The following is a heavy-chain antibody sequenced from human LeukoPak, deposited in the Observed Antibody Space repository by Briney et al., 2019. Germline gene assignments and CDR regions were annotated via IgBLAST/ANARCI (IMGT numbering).Heavy chain of an antibody. V-gene: IGHV4-59*02. J-gene: IGHJ4*02. CDR2: IYYSGST. CDR1: GGSDSSYY. Sequence: SETLSLTCTVSGGSDSSYYWSWIRQPPGKGLEWNGYIYYSGSTNYNPSLKSRVTISLDTSKNQFSLKLSSVTAAGTAVYYCARAPGGGYYSYYFDYWGQGTLVTVSS. CDR3: ARAPGGGYYSYYFDY. D-gene: IGHD2-21*02.